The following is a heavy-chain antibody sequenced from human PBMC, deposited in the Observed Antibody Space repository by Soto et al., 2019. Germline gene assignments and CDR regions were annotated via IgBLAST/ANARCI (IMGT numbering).Heavy chain of an antibody. V-gene: IGHV3-23*01. CDR2: ISGSGGST. CDR3: AKVGKAFSPYHYYYGMDA. Sequence: GGSLRLSCAASGFTFSSYAMSWVRQAPGKGLEWVSAISGSGGSTYYADSVKGRFTISRDNSKNTLYLQMNSLRAEDTAVYYCAKVGKAFSPYHYYYGMDAWGQGTTVTVSS. CDR1: GFTFSSYA. J-gene: IGHJ6*02.